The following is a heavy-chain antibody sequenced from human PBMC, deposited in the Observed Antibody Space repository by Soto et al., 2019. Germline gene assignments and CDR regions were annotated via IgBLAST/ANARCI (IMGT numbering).Heavy chain of an antibody. V-gene: IGHV4-61*01. Sequence: LSLTCTVSGGSVRSDSFYWSWIRQPPGQGLEWIAFIYHSGSTNYNPSLNSRVTISVDTSKNRFSLKLTSVTAADTAIYYCARARYDNSGDHAENYHEYWGHGTLVIVSP. CDR1: GGSVRSDSFY. J-gene: IGHJ4*01. D-gene: IGHD3-22*01. CDR2: IYHSGST. CDR3: ARARYDNSGDHAENYHEY.